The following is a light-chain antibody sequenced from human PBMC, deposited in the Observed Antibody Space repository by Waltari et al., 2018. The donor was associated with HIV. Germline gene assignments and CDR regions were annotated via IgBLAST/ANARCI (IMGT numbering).Light chain of an antibody. J-gene: IGLJ1*01. CDR2: RND. CDR3: ASWDDFLPGHV. Sequence: QSVLTQSPSLSATPGQTINLSCSGSRSNLGSNYVFWYQQVAGTATKLLVYRNDQRPSGVSDRFSGFRLGTSASLAISGLRSEDEANYYCASWDDFLPGHVFGTGT. V-gene: IGLV1-47*01. CDR1: RSNLGSNY.